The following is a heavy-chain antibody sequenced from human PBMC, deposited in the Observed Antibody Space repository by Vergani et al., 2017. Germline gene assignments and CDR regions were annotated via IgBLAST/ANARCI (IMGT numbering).Heavy chain of an antibody. Sequence: EVQLVESGGELVHPGRPLRPSCKASGLPFVDVPISWFRQAPGKGPEWVAFIRTKSQGETTEYAASVKGRFFISRNDSKGVAYLQMNSLRTEDTAVYFCTRDRNYDIWTGSTNHFDHWGPGTLVTVSS. CDR2: IRTKSQGETT. CDR1: GLPFVDVP. CDR3: TRDRNYDIWTGSTNHFDH. J-gene: IGHJ4*02. D-gene: IGHD3-9*01. V-gene: IGHV3-49*03.